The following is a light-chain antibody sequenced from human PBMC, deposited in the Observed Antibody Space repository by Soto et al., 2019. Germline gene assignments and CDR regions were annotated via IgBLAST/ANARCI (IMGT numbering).Light chain of an antibody. Sequence: EIMITQSPAPLSVSPGEKDTPSSTASQSVSSNLAWYQQKVGQAPRVLIYDASTRATGIPGRFSGSGSGTEFTLTISSLQSEDFAVYYCQQYNNWPETFGQGTKVDIK. J-gene: IGKJ1*01. CDR1: QSVSSN. CDR2: DAS. CDR3: QQYNNWPET. V-gene: IGKV3-15*01.